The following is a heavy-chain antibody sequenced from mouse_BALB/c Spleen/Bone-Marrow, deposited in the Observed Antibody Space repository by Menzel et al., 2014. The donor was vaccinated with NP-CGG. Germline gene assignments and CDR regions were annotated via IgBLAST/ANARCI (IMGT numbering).Heavy chain of an antibody. CDR1: GYTFTDYA. D-gene: IGHD1-1*01. Sequence: VQLQQSGPELVRPGVSVKISCKGSGYTFTDYAMHWVKQSHAKSLEWIGVISTYFGNTNYNQKFKGKATMTVDKSSSTAYMELARLTSEESAIYYCARDYGSRIYAMDYWGQGTSVTVSS. V-gene: IGHV1-67*01. CDR3: ARDYGSRIYAMDY. J-gene: IGHJ4*01. CDR2: ISTYFGNT.